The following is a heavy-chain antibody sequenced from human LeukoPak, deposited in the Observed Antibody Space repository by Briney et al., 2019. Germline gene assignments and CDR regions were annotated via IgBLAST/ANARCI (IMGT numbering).Heavy chain of an antibody. V-gene: IGHV1-2*02. CDR2: SNPNSGGT. J-gene: IGHJ4*02. Sequence: GASVKVSCKASGYTFTAYYVQWVRQAPGQGLEWMGWSNPNSGGTSYPRKFQVRVTMTTDTSINTAYLELSSLGSDDTAVYYCASGQGGNTPNWGQGTLVTVSS. CDR3: ASGQGGNTPN. CDR1: GYTFTAYY. D-gene: IGHD4-23*01.